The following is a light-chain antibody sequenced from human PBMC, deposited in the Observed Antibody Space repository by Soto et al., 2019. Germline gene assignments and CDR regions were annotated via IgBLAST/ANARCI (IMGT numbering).Light chain of an antibody. J-gene: IGKJ1*01. V-gene: IGKV3-20*01. Sequence: EIVLTQSPGTLSLSPGERATLSCRASQSVSSSYLAWYQKKPGQAPRLLMYGASNRATGIPDRFSGSGSGTDFTLTISRLEPEDFVVFYCYQYGSTPPSFGQGTKVDIK. CDR1: QSVSSSY. CDR3: YQYGSTPPS. CDR2: GAS.